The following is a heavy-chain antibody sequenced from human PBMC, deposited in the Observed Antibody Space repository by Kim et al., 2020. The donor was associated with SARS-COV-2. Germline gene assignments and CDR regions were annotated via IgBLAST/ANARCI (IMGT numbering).Heavy chain of an antibody. CDR1: GFPFSNYA. J-gene: IGHJ4*02. V-gene: IGHV3-64*03. D-gene: IGHD3-16*01. CDR3: VNGAARGNIYDSNY. Sequence: GGSLRLSCSASGFPFSNYAMHWVRQAPGSGLEYASAISSDGGATYYADSLKGRFSISRDNSKNTLYLQMSSLRTEDTPVYYCVNGAARGNIYDSNYLGQG. CDR2: ISSDGGAT.